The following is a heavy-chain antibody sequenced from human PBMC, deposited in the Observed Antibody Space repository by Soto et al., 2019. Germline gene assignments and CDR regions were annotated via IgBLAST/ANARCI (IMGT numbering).Heavy chain of an antibody. Sequence: LRLSCTASGFTFSSYGMHWVRQAPGKGLEWVAVISYDGSNKYYADSVKGRFTISRDNSKNTLYLQMNSLRAEDTAVYYCAKGPTPQWFGELYQFVPWGQGTLVTVSS. V-gene: IGHV3-30*18. CDR1: GFTFSSYG. J-gene: IGHJ5*02. CDR2: ISYDGSNK. D-gene: IGHD3-10*01. CDR3: AKGPTPQWFGELYQFVP.